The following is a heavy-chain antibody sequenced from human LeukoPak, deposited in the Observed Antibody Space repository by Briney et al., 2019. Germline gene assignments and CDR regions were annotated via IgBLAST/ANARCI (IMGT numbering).Heavy chain of an antibody. CDR1: GGSISSGGYS. V-gene: IGHV4-30-4*07. D-gene: IGHD6-13*01. Sequence: SETLSLTCAVSGGSISSGGYSWSWIRQPPGKGLEWIGYIYYSGSTYYNLSLKSRVTISVDTSKNQFSLKLSSVTAADTAVYYCSSWYYWGQGTLVTVSS. CDR3: SSWYY. CDR2: IYYSGST. J-gene: IGHJ4*02.